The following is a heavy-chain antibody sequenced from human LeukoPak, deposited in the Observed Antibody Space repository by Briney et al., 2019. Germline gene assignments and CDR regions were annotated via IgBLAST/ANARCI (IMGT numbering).Heavy chain of an antibody. CDR1: GFTFSSYG. Sequence: GASLRLSCAASGFTFSSYGMHWVRQAPGKGLEWVAVIWYDGSNKYYADSVKGRFTISRDNSKNTLYLQMNSLRAEDTVVYYCARDTIGMDVWGKGTTVTVSS. V-gene: IGHV3-33*08. J-gene: IGHJ6*04. D-gene: IGHD5-24*01. CDR2: IWYDGSNK. CDR3: ARDTIGMDV.